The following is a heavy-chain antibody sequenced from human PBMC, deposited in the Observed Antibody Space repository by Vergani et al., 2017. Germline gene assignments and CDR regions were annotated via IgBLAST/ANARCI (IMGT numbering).Heavy chain of an antibody. J-gene: IGHJ6*02. Sequence: EVQLVQSGAEVKKPGATMKISCKVSGYTFTDHYMHWVKQAPGKGLEWMGLDDPEDGETIYAEKFKGRVTIAADTSTDTAHLELSSLRSEDTAVYYCATPQTVTPGGMEVWGQGTTVIVSS. CDR2: DDPEDGET. D-gene: IGHD4-17*01. CDR3: ATPQTVTPGGMEV. V-gene: IGHV1-69-2*01. CDR1: GYTFTDHY.